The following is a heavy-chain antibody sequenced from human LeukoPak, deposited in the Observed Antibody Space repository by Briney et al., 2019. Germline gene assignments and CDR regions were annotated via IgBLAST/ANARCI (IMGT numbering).Heavy chain of an antibody. V-gene: IGHV3-30*03. Sequence: GGSLRLSCAASGFTFSNYWMTWVRQAPGKGLEWVAVISYDGSNKYYADSVKGRFTISRDNSKNTLYLQMNSLRAEDTAVYYCAREGRPVLRYFDWAPWFDPWGQGTLVTVSS. CDR3: AREGRPVLRYFDWAPWFDP. J-gene: IGHJ5*02. CDR2: ISYDGSNK. CDR1: GFTFSNYW. D-gene: IGHD3-9*01.